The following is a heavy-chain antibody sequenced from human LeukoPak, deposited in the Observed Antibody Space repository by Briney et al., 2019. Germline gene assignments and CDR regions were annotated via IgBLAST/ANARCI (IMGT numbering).Heavy chain of an antibody. CDR3: ARDLLWELAAAGHYYYGMDV. CDR1: GYTFTGYY. V-gene: IGHV1-2*02. D-gene: IGHD6-13*01. Sequence: ASVKVSCKASGYTFTGYYMHWVRQAPGQGLEWMGWINPNSGGTNYAQKFKGRVTMTRDTSISTAYMELSRLRSDDTAVYYCARDLLWELAAAGHYYYGMDVWGQGTTVTVSS. CDR2: INPNSGGT. J-gene: IGHJ6*02.